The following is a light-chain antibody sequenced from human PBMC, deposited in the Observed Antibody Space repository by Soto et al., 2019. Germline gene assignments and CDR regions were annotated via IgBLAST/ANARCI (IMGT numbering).Light chain of an antibody. V-gene: IGKV1-39*01. CDR2: AAS. CDR1: QGIITY. Sequence: DIQMTQSPSSLSASVGDRVTITCRASQGIITYLNWYQQKPGKAPKLLIYAASSLQSGVPSRFSGSGSETEFTLTISSLQPEDFATYSCQQSYSTTWTFGQGTKVEIK. CDR3: QQSYSTTWT. J-gene: IGKJ1*01.